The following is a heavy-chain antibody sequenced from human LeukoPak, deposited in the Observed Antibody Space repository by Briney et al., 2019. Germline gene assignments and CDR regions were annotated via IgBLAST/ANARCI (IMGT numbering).Heavy chain of an antibody. V-gene: IGHV1-2*02. CDR2: ISPNSGGT. D-gene: IGHD3-10*01. CDR3: ARGPSITMVRGGQWYYYMDV. J-gene: IGHJ6*03. Sequence: GASVKVSCKASGYTFTGYYMHWVRQAPGQGLEWMGWISPNSGGTNYAQKFQGRVTMTRDTSTNTVYMELSSLRSEDTAVYYCARGPSITMVRGGQWYYYMDVWGKGTTVTISS. CDR1: GYTFTGYY.